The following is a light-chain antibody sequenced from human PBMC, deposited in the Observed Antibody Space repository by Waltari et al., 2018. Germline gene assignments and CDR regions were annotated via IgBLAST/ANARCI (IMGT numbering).Light chain of an antibody. V-gene: IGLV2-14*03. CDR3: SSYTSSSTRV. CDR2: DVS. CDR1: SSDVGGYNY. J-gene: IGLJ3*02. Sequence: QSALTQPASVYGSPGQSITISCTGTSSDVGGYNYVSWYQQHPGKAPKLMIYDVSNRPSGVSNRFSGSMSGNTASLTISGLQAEDEADYYCSSYTSSSTRVFGGGTKLTVL.